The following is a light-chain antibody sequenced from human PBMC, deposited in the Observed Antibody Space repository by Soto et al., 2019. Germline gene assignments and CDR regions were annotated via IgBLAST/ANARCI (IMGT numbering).Light chain of an antibody. V-gene: IGKV3-15*01. J-gene: IGKJ1*01. CDR1: QSVSSN. CDR3: QQYNNWPPRT. Sequence: EIVMTQSPATLSVSPGERATLSCRASQSVSSNLAWYQQKPGQAPRLLIYGASTRATGIPARFSGGGSGTDFTLTISSLQSEDFEVYYCQQYNNWPPRTFGQGTKVDIK. CDR2: GAS.